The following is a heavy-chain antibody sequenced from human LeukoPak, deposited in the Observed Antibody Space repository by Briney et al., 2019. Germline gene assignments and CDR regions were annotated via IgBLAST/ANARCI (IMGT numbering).Heavy chain of an antibody. CDR1: GFTFNSYV. D-gene: IGHD6-19*01. V-gene: IGHV3-23*01. J-gene: IGHJ4*02. CDR2: IGGSGART. CDR3: AKDLVSGDWYWRGFDS. Sequence: GGSLRLSCAASGFTFNSYVMSWVRQAPGKGLEWVSAIGGSGARTYYADSVRGRFTISRDNSKNTVCLQLNSLRGEDTAVYYCAKDLVSGDWYWRGFDSWGQGTLVTVSS.